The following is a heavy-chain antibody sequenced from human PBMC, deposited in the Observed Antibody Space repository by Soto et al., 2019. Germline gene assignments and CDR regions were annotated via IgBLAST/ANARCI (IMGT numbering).Heavy chain of an antibody. V-gene: IGHV3-48*01. Sequence: EVQLVESGGGLVQPGGSLRLSCAASGFTFSSYSMNWVRQAPGKGLEWVSYISSSSSTIYYADSVKGRFTISRDNAKNSLYLQMNSLRAEDTAVYYCARGSLHGREVVPAALDAFDIWGQGTMVTVSS. CDR1: GFTFSSYS. CDR3: ARGSLHGREVVPAALDAFDI. CDR2: ISSSSSTI. D-gene: IGHD2-2*01. J-gene: IGHJ3*02.